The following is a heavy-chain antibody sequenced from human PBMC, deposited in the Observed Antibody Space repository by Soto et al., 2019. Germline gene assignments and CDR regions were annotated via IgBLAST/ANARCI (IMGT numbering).Heavy chain of an antibody. D-gene: IGHD4-17*01. CDR2: ISASGGHT. Sequence: EVELLESGGSLVQPGGSLRLSCAASGFTFNRYAMSWFRQAPGAGLEWVSGISASGGHTYYADSVNGRFTISRDNSGDAVFLQMNSLTAEATALYYCVKDPNGDYVEAHDLWGRGTMVTVSS. CDR3: VKDPNGDYVEAHDL. CDR1: GFTFNRYA. J-gene: IGHJ3*01. V-gene: IGHV3-23*01.